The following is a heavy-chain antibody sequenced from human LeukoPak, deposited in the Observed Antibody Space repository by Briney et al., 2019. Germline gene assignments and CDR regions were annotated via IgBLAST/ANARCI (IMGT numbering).Heavy chain of an antibody. V-gene: IGHV4-4*07. D-gene: IGHD1-26*01. Sequence: PSETLSLTCTVSGDSISNDYLTWIRQPAGKGLEWIGRFYTSENTNYNPSLKSRVTMSVDTSKNQISLNLTSVTAADTAVYYCARESSGSYYYWGQGTLVTVSS. CDR1: GDSISNDY. J-gene: IGHJ4*02. CDR2: FYTSENT. CDR3: ARESSGSYYY.